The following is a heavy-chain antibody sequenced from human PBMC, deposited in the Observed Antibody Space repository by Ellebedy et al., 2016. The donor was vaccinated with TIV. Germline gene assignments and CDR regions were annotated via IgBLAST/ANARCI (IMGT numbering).Heavy chain of an antibody. CDR3: ARDHSFGGRYSPQYYFDY. CDR2: IWDDGRNK. V-gene: IGHV3-33*01. CDR1: GFTFSSYG. J-gene: IGHJ4*02. D-gene: IGHD3-10*01. Sequence: GESLKISCAASGFTFSSYGMHWVRQAPGKGLEWVSVIWDDGRNKYYENSVTGRFTISSDNYKNTLYLQINRLRAEDTAVSYCARDHSFGGRYSPQYYFDYWGQGTLVTVSS.